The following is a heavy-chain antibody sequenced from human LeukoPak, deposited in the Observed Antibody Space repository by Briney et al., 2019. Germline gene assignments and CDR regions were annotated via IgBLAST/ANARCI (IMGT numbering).Heavy chain of an antibody. V-gene: IGHV3-11*04. CDR2: ISSSGGTI. CDR1: GFTFSDYY. J-gene: IGHJ4*02. Sequence: SGGTLRLSCAASGFTFSDYYMSWIRQAPWKGLEWVSYISSSGGTIYYADSVKGRFTISRDNAKNSLYLQMNSLRAEDTAVYYCARVGHYDFWSGYPTGFDYWGQGTLVTVSS. CDR3: ARVGHYDFWSGYPTGFDY. D-gene: IGHD3-3*01.